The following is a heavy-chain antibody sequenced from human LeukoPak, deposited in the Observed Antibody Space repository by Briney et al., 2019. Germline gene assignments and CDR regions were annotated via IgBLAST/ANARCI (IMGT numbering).Heavy chain of an antibody. CDR3: ARGPQVLRYFDWLERGSYFDY. Sequence: GGSLRLSCAASGFTVSSNYMSWVRQAPGKGLEWVAVISYDGSNKYYADSVKGRFTISRDNSKNTLYLQMNSLRAEDTAVYYCARGPQVLRYFDWLERGSYFDYWGQGTLVTVSS. CDR1: GFTVSSNY. CDR2: ISYDGSNK. J-gene: IGHJ4*02. V-gene: IGHV3-30-3*01. D-gene: IGHD3-9*01.